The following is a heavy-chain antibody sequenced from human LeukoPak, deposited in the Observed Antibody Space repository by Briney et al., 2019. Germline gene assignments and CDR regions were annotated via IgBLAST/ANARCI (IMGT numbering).Heavy chain of an antibody. Sequence: GGSLRLSCAASGFTFSSYSMNWVRQAPGKGLEWVAYISSSSSTIYYADSVKGRFTISRDNAKNSLYLQMNSLRDEDTAVYYCARDSRDYVWGSYRGGFDYWGQGTLVTVSS. CDR1: GFTFSSYS. J-gene: IGHJ4*02. D-gene: IGHD3-16*02. V-gene: IGHV3-48*02. CDR3: ARDSRDYVWGSYRGGFDY. CDR2: ISSSSSTI.